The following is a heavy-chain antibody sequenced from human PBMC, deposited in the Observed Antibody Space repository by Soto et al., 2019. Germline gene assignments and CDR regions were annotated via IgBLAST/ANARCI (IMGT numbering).Heavy chain of an antibody. CDR3: TRLHDSSGS. CDR1: GFTFSDSA. V-gene: IGHV3-73*01. D-gene: IGHD3-22*01. J-gene: IGHJ4*02. Sequence: EVQLVESGGGSVEPGGSLRLSCEVSGFTFSDSAIHWVRQASGKGLEWVGRIRSKANSYATAYAASVKGRFSVSRDDSKNMEYLQMNSLKTEDTAVYYCTRLHDSSGSWGQGTLVTVSS. CDR2: IRSKANSYAT.